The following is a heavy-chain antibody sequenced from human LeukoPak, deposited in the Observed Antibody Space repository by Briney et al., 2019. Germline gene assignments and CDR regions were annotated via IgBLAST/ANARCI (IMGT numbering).Heavy chain of an antibody. V-gene: IGHV4-34*01. CDR2: INHSGST. CDR1: GRSFSGYY. CDR3: ARVPSFGGSYVDFVDY. J-gene: IGHJ4*02. D-gene: IGHD1-26*01. Sequence: PSETLSLTCAVYGRSFSGYYWSWIRQPPGKGLEWIGEINHSGSTNYNPSLKSRVTISVDTSKNQFSLKLSSVTAADTAVYYCARVPSFGGSYVDFVDYWGQGTLVTVSS.